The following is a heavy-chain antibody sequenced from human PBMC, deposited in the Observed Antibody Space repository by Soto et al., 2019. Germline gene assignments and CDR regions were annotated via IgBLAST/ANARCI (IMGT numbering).Heavy chain of an antibody. V-gene: IGHV4-30-2*01. CDR3: ARVIAAGAYWWFDP. Sequence: QLQLQESGSGLVKPSQTLSLTCAVSGGSISSGGYSWSWLRQPPGKGLEWIGYIYHSGSTYYNPSLKSRVTISVDRSKNQFSLKLSSVTAADTAVYYCARVIAAGAYWWFDPWGQGTLVTVSS. CDR1: GGSISSGGYS. D-gene: IGHD6-6*01. CDR2: IYHSGST. J-gene: IGHJ5*02.